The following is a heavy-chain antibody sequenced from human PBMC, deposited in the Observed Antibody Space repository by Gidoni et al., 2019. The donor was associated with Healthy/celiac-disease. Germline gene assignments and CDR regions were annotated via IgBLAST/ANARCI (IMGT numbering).Heavy chain of an antibody. CDR1: VFTFGSYA. CDR2: ISGSGGST. V-gene: IGHV3-23*01. CDR3: ANFMTTVAYYYYYGMDV. J-gene: IGHJ6*02. D-gene: IGHD4-17*01. Sequence: VQRLEPGGGLAQPGGSLRLSCAAFVFTFGSYAMSWVRQAPGKGLEWVSAISGSGGSTYYADSVKGRFTISRDNSKNTLYLQMHSLRAEDTSVYYCANFMTTVAYYYYYGMDVWGQGTTVTVSS.